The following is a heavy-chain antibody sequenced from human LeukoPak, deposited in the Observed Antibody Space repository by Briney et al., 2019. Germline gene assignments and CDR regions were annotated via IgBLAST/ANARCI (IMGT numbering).Heavy chain of an antibody. CDR2: INHSGST. CDR1: GGSFSGYY. V-gene: IGHV4-34*01. D-gene: IGHD1-26*01. CDR3: ARVATTNYYYYMDV. Sequence: SETLSLTCAVYGGSFSGYYWGWIRQPPGKGLEWIGEINHSGSTNYNPSLKSRVTISVDTSKNQFSLKLSSVTAADTAVYYCARVATTNYYYYMDVWGKGTTVTVSS. J-gene: IGHJ6*03.